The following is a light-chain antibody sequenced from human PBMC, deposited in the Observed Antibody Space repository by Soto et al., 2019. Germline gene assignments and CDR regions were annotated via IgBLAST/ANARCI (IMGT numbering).Light chain of an antibody. J-gene: IGKJ1*01. Sequence: EVVLTQSPGTLSLSPGERATLSFRASQSVSSTYLAWYQQKPGQAPRLLMYGASNRATGIPDRFSGSGSGTDFTLTISRLEPEDFAVYYCQQYGSSPKFGQGTKVDIK. CDR3: QQYGSSPK. V-gene: IGKV3-20*01. CDR2: GAS. CDR1: QSVSSTY.